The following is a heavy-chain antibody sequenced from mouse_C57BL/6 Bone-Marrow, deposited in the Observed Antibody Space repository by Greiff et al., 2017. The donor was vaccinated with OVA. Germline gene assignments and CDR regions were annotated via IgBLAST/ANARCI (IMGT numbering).Heavy chain of an antibody. Sequence: QVQLQQSGAELARPGASVKLSCKASGYTFTSYGISWVKQRTGQGLEWIGEIYPRSGNTYYNEKFKGKATLTADKSSSTAYMELRSLTSEDSAVYFCAGEGRAYWGQGTLVTVSA. V-gene: IGHV1-81*01. D-gene: IGHD3-3*01. CDR3: AGEGRAY. CDR2: IYPRSGNT. J-gene: IGHJ3*01. CDR1: GYTFTSYG.